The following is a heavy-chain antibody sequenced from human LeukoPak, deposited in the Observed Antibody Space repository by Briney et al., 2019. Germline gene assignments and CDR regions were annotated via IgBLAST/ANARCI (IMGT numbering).Heavy chain of an antibody. J-gene: IGHJ4*02. CDR2: INHRGST. Sequence: SETLSLTCAVYGGSFSGYHWSWIRQPPGKGLEWIGGINHRGSTNYNPSLKSRVTMSVDTSKNQFSLKLSSVTAADTAVYYCARGRGAARFVTIEFDYWGQGALVTVSS. V-gene: IGHV4-34*01. CDR3: ARGRGAARFVTIEFDY. CDR1: GGSFSGYH. D-gene: IGHD6-6*01.